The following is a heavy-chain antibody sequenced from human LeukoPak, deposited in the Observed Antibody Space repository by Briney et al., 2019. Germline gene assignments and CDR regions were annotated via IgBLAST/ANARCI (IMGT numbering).Heavy chain of an antibody. CDR3: ARTGGSYFKEYFDY. Sequence: SETLSLTCTVSGGSISSGGYYWSWIRQPPGKGLERIGSIYFSGTTYYNPSLKSRVTISVDTSNNQFSLKLSSVTAADTAVYYCARTGGSYFKEYFDYWGQGTLVTVSS. V-gene: IGHV4-39*01. D-gene: IGHD1-26*01. J-gene: IGHJ4*02. CDR2: IYFSGTT. CDR1: GGSISSGGYY.